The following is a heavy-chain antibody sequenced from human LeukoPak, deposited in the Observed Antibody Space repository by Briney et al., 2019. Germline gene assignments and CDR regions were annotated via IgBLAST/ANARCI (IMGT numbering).Heavy chain of an antibody. Sequence: GASVKVSCKASGYTFTSYYMHWVRQAPGQGLEWMGIINPSGGSTSYAQKFQGRVTMTRDTSTSTVYMELSSLRSEDTAVYYCASLCSSTSCRSGFDYWGQGTLVTVSS. J-gene: IGHJ4*02. CDR1: GYTFTSYY. V-gene: IGHV1-46*01. D-gene: IGHD2-2*01. CDR3: ASLCSSTSCRSGFDY. CDR2: INPSGGST.